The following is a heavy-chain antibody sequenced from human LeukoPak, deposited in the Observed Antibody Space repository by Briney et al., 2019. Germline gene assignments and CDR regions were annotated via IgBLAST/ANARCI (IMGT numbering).Heavy chain of an antibody. J-gene: IGHJ6*03. CDR1: GFTVSINS. CDR3: ARAKIASTVIYYYMDV. D-gene: IGHD2-21*02. CDR2: IYSGGNT. Sequence: GGSLRLSCTVSGFTVSINSMSWVRQAPGKGLEWVSFIYSGGNTHYSDSVKGRFTISRDNSKNTLFLQMNSLRAEDTAVYYCARAKIASTVIYYYMDVWGKGTTVTVSS. V-gene: IGHV3-66*02.